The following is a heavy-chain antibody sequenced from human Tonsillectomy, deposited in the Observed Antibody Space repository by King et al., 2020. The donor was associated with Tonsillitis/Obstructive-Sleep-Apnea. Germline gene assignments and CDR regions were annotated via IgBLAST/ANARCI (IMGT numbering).Heavy chain of an antibody. CDR3: ARAYYDFWSNYVNAFDI. D-gene: IGHD3-3*01. CDR2: IYAGDSET. Sequence: VQLVESGAEVKKPGESLKISCTGSGYSFTNYWIGWVRQMPGKGLEWMGIIYAGDSETRYSPSFQGQVTISVGKSISTAYLQWSSLKASDTAMYYCARAYYDFWSNYVNAFDIWGQGTMVTVSS. CDR1: GYSFTNYW. J-gene: IGHJ3*02. V-gene: IGHV5-51*01.